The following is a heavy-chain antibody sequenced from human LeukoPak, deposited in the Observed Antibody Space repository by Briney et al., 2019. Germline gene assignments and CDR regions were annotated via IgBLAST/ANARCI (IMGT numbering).Heavy chain of an antibody. V-gene: IGHV1-69*04. CDR1: GGTFFSSYT. Sequence: ASVKVSCKASGGTFFSSYTISWVRQAPGQGLEWMGRIIPILGIANYAQKFQRRATITADKSTSTAYVELSSLRSEDTAVYYCAREGRYYYDSSGLGASPFDYWGQGTLVTVSS. CDR2: IIPILGIA. CDR3: AREGRYYYDSSGLGASPFDY. J-gene: IGHJ4*02. D-gene: IGHD3-22*01.